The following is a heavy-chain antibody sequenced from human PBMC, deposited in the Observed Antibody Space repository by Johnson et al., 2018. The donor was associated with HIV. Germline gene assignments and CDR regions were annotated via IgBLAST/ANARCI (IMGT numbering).Heavy chain of an antibody. J-gene: IGHJ3*02. Sequence: VQLVESRGVLVQPGGSLRLSCAATGFSVSSNYMTWVRQGPGKGLEWVSVINSGGSTYYADSVKGRFTISRDNSKNTLYLQMNSLRAEDTAVYYCAREDGDYGDSITDDAFDIWGQGTMVTVSS. CDR3: AREDGDYGDSITDDAFDI. D-gene: IGHD4-17*01. V-gene: IGHV3-66*01. CDR1: GFSVSSNY. CDR2: INSGGST.